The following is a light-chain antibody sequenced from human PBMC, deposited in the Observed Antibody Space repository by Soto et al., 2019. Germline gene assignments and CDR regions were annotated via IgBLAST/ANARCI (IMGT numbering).Light chain of an antibody. V-gene: IGLV2-14*01. CDR1: SSDVGGYNY. Sequence: QSVLTQPASVSGSPGQSNNISCTGTSSDVGGYNYVSWYQQHPCKAPKLLIYEVSNRPSGVSNRFSGSKSGNTASLTISGLQADDEADYYCSSYTSSSALYVFGTGTKVTVL. J-gene: IGLJ1*01. CDR3: SSYTSSSALYV. CDR2: EVS.